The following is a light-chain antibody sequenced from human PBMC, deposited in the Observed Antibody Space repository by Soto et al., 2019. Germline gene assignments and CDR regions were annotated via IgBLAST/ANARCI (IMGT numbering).Light chain of an antibody. CDR2: AAS. Sequence: DIQMTQSPSSLSASVGGSVTITCRASQSIGTYLNWYQQESGRAPKLLICAASSLQSGVPSRFSGSGSGVNFTLSVSNLQPGDFATYYCQQTFTVPSTFGGGTKVDLK. CDR3: QQTFTVPST. V-gene: IGKV1-39*01. CDR1: QSIGTY. J-gene: IGKJ4*01.